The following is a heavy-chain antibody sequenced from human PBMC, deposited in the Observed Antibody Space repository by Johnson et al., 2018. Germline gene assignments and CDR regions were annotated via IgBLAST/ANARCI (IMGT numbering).Heavy chain of an antibody. CDR2: VYPTGST. CDR1: GGSITSDNW. V-gene: IGHV4-4*02. D-gene: IGHD3-22*01. J-gene: IGHJ3*02. CDR3: ARGSPGSKYYYSSERDAFDI. Sequence: QVQLQESGPGLVKPSGTLSLTCAVSGGSITSDNWWSWVRQPPGKGLEWTGAVYPTGSTNYNPSLKTRVTITLDKSKNPFSLTLNFVTAADPAVCYGARGSPGSKYYYSSERDAFDIWGQGTLVTVSS.